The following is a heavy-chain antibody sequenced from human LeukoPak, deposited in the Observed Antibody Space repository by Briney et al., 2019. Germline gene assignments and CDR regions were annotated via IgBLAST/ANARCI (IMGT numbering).Heavy chain of an antibody. CDR1: GFTFTHYA. J-gene: IGHJ4*02. CDR3: VRDQVEYSTSSTLDY. V-gene: IGHV3-30*04. CDR2: ISYDGSHK. D-gene: IGHD6-6*01. Sequence: GGSLRLSCEASGFTFTHYAMHWVRQAPGKGLEWVAVISYDGSHKYYADSVKGRFTISRDNSKNTLYLQMNSLRSEDTAVYYCVRDQVEYSTSSTLDYCSQGTLGTVSS.